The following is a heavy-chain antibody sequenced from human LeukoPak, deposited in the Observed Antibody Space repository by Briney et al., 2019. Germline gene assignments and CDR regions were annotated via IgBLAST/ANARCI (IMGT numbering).Heavy chain of an antibody. V-gene: IGHV1-69*13. CDR2: IIPIFGTA. CDR1: GGTFSSYA. D-gene: IGHD1-26*01. J-gene: IGHJ6*02. Sequence: ASVTVSCKASGGTFSSYAISWVRQAPGQGLEWMGGIIPIFGTANYAQKFQGRVTITADESTSTAYMELSSLRSEDTAVYYCAREREQWELPWDYYYGMDVWGQGTTVTVSS. CDR3: AREREQWELPWDYYYGMDV.